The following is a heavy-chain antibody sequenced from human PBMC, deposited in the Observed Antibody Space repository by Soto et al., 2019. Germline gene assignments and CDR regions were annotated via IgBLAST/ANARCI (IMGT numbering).Heavy chain of an antibody. D-gene: IGHD3-22*01. V-gene: IGHV5-51*01. J-gene: IGHJ1*01. CDR3: ARQEYHYDNYAFGD. CDR1: GYTFTSYW. CDR2: IYPSNSET. Sequence: PVESLKIPCKASGYTFTSYWIGWVRQMPGKGLEWMGIIYPSNSETRFSPSFQGQVTLSADKSIFTAYLQWSSLKASDTAIYYCARQEYHYDNYAFGDWGQGTLVNFSS.